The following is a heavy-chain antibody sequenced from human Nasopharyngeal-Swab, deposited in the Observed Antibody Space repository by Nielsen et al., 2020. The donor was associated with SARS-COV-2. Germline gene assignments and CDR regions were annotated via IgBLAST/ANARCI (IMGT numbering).Heavy chain of an antibody. CDR3: ARDTGFCTRGSCGPFDS. V-gene: IGHV3-7*03. CDR2: IKQDGSEK. D-gene: IGHD2-8*01. Sequence: GESLKISCAGSGFTLSTYWMSWVRQAPGKGLEWVANIKQDGSEKYYVDSVKGRFTISRDTSKNMLYLQMDSVRADDTAVYYCARDTGFCTRGSCGPFDSWGQGTLVSVSS. CDR1: GFTLSTYW. J-gene: IGHJ4*02.